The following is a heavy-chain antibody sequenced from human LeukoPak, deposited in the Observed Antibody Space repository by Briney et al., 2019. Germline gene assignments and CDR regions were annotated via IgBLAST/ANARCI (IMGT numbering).Heavy chain of an antibody. Sequence: AAVKVSCKASGYTFTGYYMHWVRQAPGQGLEWMGWININSGGRNDALKFQGRVTMTRDTSISTAYMELSRLRSDDTAVYYCARDLSSITMVRGVIPVFDYWGQGTLVTVSS. J-gene: IGHJ4*02. CDR3: ARDLSSITMVRGVIPVFDY. CDR2: ININSGGR. V-gene: IGHV1-2*02. CDR1: GYTFTGYY. D-gene: IGHD3-10*01.